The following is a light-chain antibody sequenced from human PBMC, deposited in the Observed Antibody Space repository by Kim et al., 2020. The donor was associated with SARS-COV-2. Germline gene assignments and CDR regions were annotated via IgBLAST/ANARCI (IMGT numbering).Light chain of an antibody. J-gene: IGLJ3*02. CDR2: DVS. CDR1: SSDVGGFNY. V-gene: IGLV2-14*03. Sequence: GQSITMSCTGTSSDVGGFNYVSWYQQHPGKAPKLMIYDVSTRPSGVSDRFSGSKSGNTASVTISGLQAEDEAVYYCSSYTSSISWVFGGGTQLTVL. CDR3: SSYTSSISWV.